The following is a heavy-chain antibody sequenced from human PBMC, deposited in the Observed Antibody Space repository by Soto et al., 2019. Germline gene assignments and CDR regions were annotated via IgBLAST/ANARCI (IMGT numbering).Heavy chain of an antibody. J-gene: IGHJ6*02. CDR2: INHSGST. CDR1: GGSFSGYY. CDR3: ATNTIFGVDYGMDV. V-gene: IGHV4-34*01. Sequence: ETLSLTCAVYGGSFSGYYWSWIRQPPGKGLEWIGEINHSGSTNYNPSLKSRVTISVGTSKNQFSLKLSSVTAADTAVYYCATNTIFGVDYGMDVWGQGTTVTVSS. D-gene: IGHD3-3*01.